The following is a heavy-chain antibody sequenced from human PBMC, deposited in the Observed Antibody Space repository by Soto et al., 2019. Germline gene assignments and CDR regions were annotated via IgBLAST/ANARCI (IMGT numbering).Heavy chain of an antibody. CDR1: GGSFSGYY. CDR3: ARGGILFRTHWFDP. V-gene: IGHV4-34*01. D-gene: IGHD2-15*01. J-gene: IGHJ5*02. Sequence: ETLSLTCAVYGGSFSGYYWSWIRQPPGKGPEWIGEINHSGSTNYNPSLKSRVTISVDTSKNQFSLKLSSVTAADTAVYYCARGGILFRTHWFDPWGQGTVLTFSS. CDR2: INHSGST.